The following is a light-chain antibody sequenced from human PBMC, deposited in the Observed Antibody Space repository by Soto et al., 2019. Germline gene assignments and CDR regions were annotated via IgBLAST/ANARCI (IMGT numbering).Light chain of an antibody. CDR1: QSVSNNY. CDR3: PHYASSPLP. Sequence: IGLSLSPGTLSLYPGERATLSCRASQSVSNNYLAWYQQKPGQAPRLLIYGASSRATGIPDRFSGSGSGTDFTLTISILEPEDFAVYYCPHYASSPLPFGGGSKVDI. V-gene: IGKV3-20*01. CDR2: GAS. J-gene: IGKJ4*01.